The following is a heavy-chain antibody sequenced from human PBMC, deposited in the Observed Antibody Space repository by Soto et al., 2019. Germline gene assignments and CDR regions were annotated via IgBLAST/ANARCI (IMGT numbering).Heavy chain of an antibody. J-gene: IGHJ4*03. Sequence: PGGSLRLSCAASGFTFSDSWMDWVRQAPGKGPEWVANIKQDGSEQNYVDSVKGRFIISRDNAKNSLYLQMNSLRAEDTAVYYCASLGGHCWGQGTMVTVSS. CDR1: GFTFSDSW. CDR3: ASLGGHC. D-gene: IGHD3-16*01. CDR2: IKQDGSEQ. V-gene: IGHV3-7*03.